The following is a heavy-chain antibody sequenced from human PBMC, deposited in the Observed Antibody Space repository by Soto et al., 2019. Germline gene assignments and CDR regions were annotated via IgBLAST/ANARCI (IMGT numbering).Heavy chain of an antibody. V-gene: IGHV5-51*01. D-gene: IGHD3-9*01. Sequence: GESLKISCKGSGYSFTSYWIGWVRQMPGKGLEWMGIIYPGDSDTRYSPSFQGQVTISADKSISTAYLQWSSLKASDTAMYYCARPPDYDILTGTYYGMDVWGQGTTVTVSS. CDR1: GYSFTSYW. CDR2: IYPGDSDT. J-gene: IGHJ6*02. CDR3: ARPPDYDILTGTYYGMDV.